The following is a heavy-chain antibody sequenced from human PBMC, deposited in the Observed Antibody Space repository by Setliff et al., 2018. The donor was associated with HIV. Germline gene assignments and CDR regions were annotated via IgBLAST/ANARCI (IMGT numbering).Heavy chain of an antibody. J-gene: IGHJ4*02. CDR2: IYTSGNT. CDR3: ASVEFYCGTDCYWSSFDY. D-gene: IGHD2-21*02. CDR1: GGSMSTYY. V-gene: IGHV4-4*08. Sequence: ETLSLTCTVSGGSMSTYYWSWIRQPPGKGLEWIGYIYTSGNTNYNPPLRSRVTISVDTSKKHFSLSLSSVTAADTAVYYCASVEFYCGTDCYWSSFDYWGQGILVTVSS.